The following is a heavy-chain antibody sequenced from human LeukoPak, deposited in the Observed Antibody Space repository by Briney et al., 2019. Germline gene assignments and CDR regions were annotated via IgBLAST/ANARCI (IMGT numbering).Heavy chain of an antibody. CDR2: ISSSGSTI. V-gene: IGHV3-11*01. D-gene: IGHD6-19*01. J-gene: IGHJ4*02. CDR1: GFTFSDYY. Sequence: GGSLRLSCAASGFTFSDYYMSWIRQAPGKGLEWVSYISSSGSTIYYADSGKGRFTISRDNAKNSLYLQMNSLRAEDTAVYYCARDPIAVASHFDYWGQGTLVTVSS. CDR3: ARDPIAVASHFDY.